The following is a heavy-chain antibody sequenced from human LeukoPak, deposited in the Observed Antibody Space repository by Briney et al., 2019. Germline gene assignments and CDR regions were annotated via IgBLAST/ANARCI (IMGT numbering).Heavy chain of an antibody. Sequence: GGSLRLSCAAFGFTFSSYEMNWVRQAPGKGLEWVSYISSSGSTIYYADSVKGRFTISRDNAKDSLYLQMNSLRAEDTAVYYCAELGITMIGGVWGKGTTVTISS. CDR2: ISSSGSTI. V-gene: IGHV3-48*03. D-gene: IGHD3-10*02. CDR1: GFTFSSYE. J-gene: IGHJ6*04. CDR3: AELGITMIGGV.